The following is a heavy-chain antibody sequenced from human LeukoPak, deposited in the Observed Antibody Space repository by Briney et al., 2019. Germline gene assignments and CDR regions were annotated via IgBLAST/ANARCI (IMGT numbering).Heavy chain of an antibody. D-gene: IGHD1-26*01. J-gene: IGHJ4*02. CDR3: AKDSETWELPSVGPGDW. Sequence: GGSLRLSCAASGFTFSSDAMSWVRQAPGKGLEWVSAISGSGGSTYYADSVKGRFTISRDNSKNTLYLQMNSLRAEDTAVYYCAKDSETWELPSVGPGDWWGQGTLVTVSS. CDR1: GFTFSSDA. V-gene: IGHV3-23*01. CDR2: ISGSGGST.